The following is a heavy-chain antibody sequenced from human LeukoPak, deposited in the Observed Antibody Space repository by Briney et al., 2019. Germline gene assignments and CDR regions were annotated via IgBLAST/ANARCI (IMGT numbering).Heavy chain of an antibody. CDR1: GGTFSSYA. Sequence: SVKVSCKASGGTFSSYAITWVRHAHGQGLEWVGGIIPIFGAANYAHKFQGRVPITADESTRTTYLELSSLRSEDTAVYYCARVGCSSTSCGTGTGPFDYWGQGTLVTVSS. CDR3: ARVGCSSTSCGTGTGPFDY. CDR2: IIPIFGAA. D-gene: IGHD2-2*01. V-gene: IGHV1-69*13. J-gene: IGHJ4*02.